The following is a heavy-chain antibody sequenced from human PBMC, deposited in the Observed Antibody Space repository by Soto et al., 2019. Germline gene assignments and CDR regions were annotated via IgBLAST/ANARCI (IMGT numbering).Heavy chain of an antibody. CDR2: INHSGST. CDR1: GGSFSGYY. D-gene: IGHD1-26*01. V-gene: IGHV4-34*01. Sequence: SETLSLTCAVYGGSFSGYYWSWIRQPPGKGLEWIGEINHSGSTNYSPSLKSRVTVSEDTSKNQFSLKLNSVTAADTAVYYCARGRGMYSGSYYFDYWGQRTLVTVSS. CDR3: ARGRGMYSGSYYFDY. J-gene: IGHJ4*02.